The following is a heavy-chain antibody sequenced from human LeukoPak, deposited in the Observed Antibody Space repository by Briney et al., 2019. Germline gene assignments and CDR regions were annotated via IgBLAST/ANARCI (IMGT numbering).Heavy chain of an antibody. D-gene: IGHD3-22*01. CDR2: ISGSGGST. Sequence: GGSLRLSCAASGFTFSSYGMNWVRQAPGKGLEWVSAISGSGGSTYYADSVKGRFTISRDNSKNTLYLQMNSLRAEDTAVYYCAKIYYYDSSGYYYYFQHWGQGTLVTVSS. CDR3: AKIYYYDSSGYYYYFQH. CDR1: GFTFSSYG. V-gene: IGHV3-23*01. J-gene: IGHJ1*01.